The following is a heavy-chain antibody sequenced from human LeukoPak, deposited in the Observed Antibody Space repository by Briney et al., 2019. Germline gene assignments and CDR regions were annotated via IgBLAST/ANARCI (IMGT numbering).Heavy chain of an antibody. V-gene: IGHV3-33*01. J-gene: IGHJ4*02. Sequence: GGSLRLSCAASGFTLSNYGVHWVRQAPGKGLEWVAVIWYDGSNKQYVDSVKGRFTISRDNSKNTLYLQMNSLRAEDTAVYYCARESSLTGAYFDCWGQGTLVTVSS. D-gene: IGHD3-10*01. CDR1: GFTLSNYG. CDR3: ARESSLTGAYFDC. CDR2: IWYDGSNK.